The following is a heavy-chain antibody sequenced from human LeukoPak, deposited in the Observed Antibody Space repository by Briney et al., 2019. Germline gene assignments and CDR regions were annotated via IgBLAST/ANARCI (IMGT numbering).Heavy chain of an antibody. CDR3: ARDDCTNGVCCIGY. CDR1: GYTFTSYD. J-gene: IGHJ4*02. Sequence: ASVKVSCTASGYTFTSYDINWVRQAPGQGLERMGRISAYNGNTNYAQKFQGTVTMTTDTSTSTAYMELRSLRSDDTAVYYCARDDCTNGVCCIGYWGQGTLVTVSS. CDR2: ISAYNGNT. V-gene: IGHV1-18*01. D-gene: IGHD2-8*01.